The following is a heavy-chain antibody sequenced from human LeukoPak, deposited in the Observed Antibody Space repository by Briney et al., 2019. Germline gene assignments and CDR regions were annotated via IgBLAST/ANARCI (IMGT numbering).Heavy chain of an antibody. D-gene: IGHD3-22*01. V-gene: IGHV4-39*07. CDR1: GDSIISTNYY. CDR3: AVMIVVVITPDGVGY. Sequence: PSETLSLTCTVSGDSIISTNYYWGWLRQPPGKGLEWIGHIYYSGSTYYNPSLKSRVTISVDTSKNQFSLKLSSVTAADTAVYYCAVMIVVVITPDGVGYWGQGTLVTVSS. CDR2: IYYSGST. J-gene: IGHJ4*02.